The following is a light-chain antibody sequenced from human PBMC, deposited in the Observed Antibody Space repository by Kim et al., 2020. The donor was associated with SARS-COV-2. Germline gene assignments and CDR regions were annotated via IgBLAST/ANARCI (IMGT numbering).Light chain of an antibody. J-gene: IGKJ2*01. Sequence: EIVLTQSPATPSLSPGERATLSCRASQSVSSYLAWYQQKPGQAPRLLIYDASNRATGIPARFSGSGSGTDFTLTISSLEPEDFAVYYCQQRSNWPPETFGQGTKLEI. CDR2: DAS. CDR1: QSVSSY. CDR3: QQRSNWPPET. V-gene: IGKV3-11*01.